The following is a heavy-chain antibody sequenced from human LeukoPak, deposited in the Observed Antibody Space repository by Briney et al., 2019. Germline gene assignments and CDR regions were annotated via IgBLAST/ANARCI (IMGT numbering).Heavy chain of an antibody. CDR2: IRQDGSEN. D-gene: IGHD6-6*01. J-gene: IGHJ4*02. CDR3: ARGSSSSQGLYYFDY. Sequence: PGGSLRLSCAASGFTFSSYWMSWVRQVPGRGLEWVATIRQDGSENHCVDSVKGRFTVSRDNAKNSLYLQMNSLRAEDTAVYYCARGSSSSQGLYYFDYWGQGTLVTVSS. V-gene: IGHV3-7*03. CDR1: GFTFSSYW.